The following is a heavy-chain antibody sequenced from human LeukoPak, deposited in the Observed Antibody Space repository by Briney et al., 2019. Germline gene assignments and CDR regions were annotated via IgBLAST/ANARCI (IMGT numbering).Heavy chain of an antibody. Sequence: KPSETLSLTCTVSGGSISSYYWSWIRQPPGKGLEWIAYIYYSGSTNYNPSLKSRVTISVDTSKNQFSLKLSSVTAADTAVYYCASSGGYSYGPDYWGQGTLVTVSS. V-gene: IGHV4-59*13. J-gene: IGHJ4*02. CDR2: IYYSGST. CDR3: ASSGGYSYGPDY. D-gene: IGHD5-18*01. CDR1: GGSISSYY.